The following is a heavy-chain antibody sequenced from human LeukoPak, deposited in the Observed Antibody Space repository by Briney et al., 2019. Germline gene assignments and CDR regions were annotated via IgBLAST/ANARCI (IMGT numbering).Heavy chain of an antibody. CDR2: ISAYSGNT. D-gene: IGHD6-13*01. J-gene: IGHJ5*02. Sequence: ASVKVSCKASGYTFTSYGISWVRQAPGQGLEWMGWISAYSGNTNYAQKLQGRVTMTTDTSTSTAYMELRSLRSDDTAVYYCARNRGWQQLVRDWFDPWGQGTLVTVSS. CDR1: GYTFTSYG. V-gene: IGHV1-18*01. CDR3: ARNRGWQQLVRDWFDP.